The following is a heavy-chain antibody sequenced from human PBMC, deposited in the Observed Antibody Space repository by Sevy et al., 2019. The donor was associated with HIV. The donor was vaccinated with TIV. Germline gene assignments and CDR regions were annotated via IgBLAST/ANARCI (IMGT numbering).Heavy chain of an antibody. Sequence: GGSLRLSCVASGFTFSSYWMSWVRQAPGKGLEWVANIKQDGSEKYYVDSVKGRSTISRDNAKNSLYLQMNSLRAEDTAVYYCARDRWGKEYFQHWGQGTLVTVSS. CDR1: GFTFSSYW. J-gene: IGHJ1*01. CDR2: IKQDGSEK. V-gene: IGHV3-7*01. CDR3: ARDRWGKEYFQH. D-gene: IGHD3-16*01.